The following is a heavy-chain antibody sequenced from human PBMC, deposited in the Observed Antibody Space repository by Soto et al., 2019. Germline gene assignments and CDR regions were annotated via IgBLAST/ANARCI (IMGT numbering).Heavy chain of an antibody. D-gene: IGHD3-10*01. CDR1: GFTFSSYA. CDR2: MSRDGTNE. Sequence: QVHLVESGGRVVQPGKSLRLTCAASGFTFSSYAMYWVRQTPGKGLEWLAVMSRDGTNEDYADSVKGRFTISRNNSKNTVSLQMSRLRGEDTAVYYCAKDRDSYGDGFDHWGQGTLVTVTS. J-gene: IGHJ4*02. CDR3: AKDRDSYGDGFDH. V-gene: IGHV3-30-3*01.